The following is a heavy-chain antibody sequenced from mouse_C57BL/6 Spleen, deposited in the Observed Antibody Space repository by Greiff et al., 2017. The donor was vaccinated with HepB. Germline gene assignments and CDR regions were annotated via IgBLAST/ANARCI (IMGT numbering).Heavy chain of an antibody. CDR2: IYPGSGNT. V-gene: IGHV1-76*01. D-gene: IGHD2-5*01. CDR3: ARGGDYSNFAY. CDR1: GYTFTDYY. J-gene: IGHJ3*01. Sequence: QVHVKQSGAELVRPGASVKLSCKASGYTFTDYYINWVKQRPGQGLEWIARIYPGSGNTYYNEKFKGKATLTAEKSSSTAYMQLSSLTSEDSAVYFCARGGDYSNFAYWGQGTLVTVSA.